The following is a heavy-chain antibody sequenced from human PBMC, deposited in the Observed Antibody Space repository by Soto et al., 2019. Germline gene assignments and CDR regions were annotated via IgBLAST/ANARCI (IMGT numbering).Heavy chain of an antibody. CDR3: ATPWFGDGDY. J-gene: IGHJ4*02. Sequence: QLQLQESGPGLVKPSETLSLTCTVSGGSISSSSYYWGWIRQPPGKGLEWIGSIYYRGSTYYSPSLKSRVTISVDTSKNQFSLKLSSVTAADTAVYYCATPWFGDGDYWGQGTLVTVSS. CDR1: GGSISSSSYY. D-gene: IGHD3-10*01. CDR2: IYYRGST. V-gene: IGHV4-39*01.